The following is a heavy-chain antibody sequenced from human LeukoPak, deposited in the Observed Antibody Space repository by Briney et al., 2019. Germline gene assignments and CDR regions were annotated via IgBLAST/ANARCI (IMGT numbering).Heavy chain of an antibody. V-gene: IGHV4-59*01. CDR3: ARDGAPGGSAYFDY. CDR2: ISYTGST. CDR1: GGSSRSYY. J-gene: IGHJ4*02. D-gene: IGHD3-16*01. Sequence: SETLSLTCTVSGGSSRSYYWSWIRQPPGKGPEWIGYISYTGSTNYNPSLKSRVTISLDTSKNQFSLNLSSVTAADTAVYYCARDGAPGGSAYFDYWGQGTLVTVSS.